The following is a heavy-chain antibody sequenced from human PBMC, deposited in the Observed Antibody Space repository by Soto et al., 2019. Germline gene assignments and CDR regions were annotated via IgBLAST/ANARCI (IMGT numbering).Heavy chain of an antibody. CDR3: ATVPPDSYCSGGSCYYAFDI. CDR2: FDPEDGET. V-gene: IGHV1-24*01. Sequence: ASVKVSCKVSGYTLTELSMHWVRQAPGKGLEWMGGFDPEDGETIYAQKFQGRVTMTEDTSTDTAYMELSSLRSEDTAVYYCATVPPDSYCSGGSCYYAFDIWRHGTMGTVSS. J-gene: IGHJ3*02. D-gene: IGHD2-15*01. CDR1: GYTLTELS.